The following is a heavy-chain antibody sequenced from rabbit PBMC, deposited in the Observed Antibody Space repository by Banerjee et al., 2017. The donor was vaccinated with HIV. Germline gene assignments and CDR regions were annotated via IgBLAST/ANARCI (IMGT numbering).Heavy chain of an antibody. CDR3: AGTNSYGNGFNL. CDR2: IGITTSGSA. Sequence: QEQLEESGGDLVKPEGSLTLTCTASGFYFSSNVMCWVRQAPGKGLEWIGYIGITTSGSAYYASWAKGRFTISKTSSTTVTLQMTSLTAADTATYFCAGTNSYGNGFNLWGPGTLVTVS. V-gene: IGHV1S45*01. J-gene: IGHJ4*01. D-gene: IGHD6-1*01. CDR1: GFYFSSNV.